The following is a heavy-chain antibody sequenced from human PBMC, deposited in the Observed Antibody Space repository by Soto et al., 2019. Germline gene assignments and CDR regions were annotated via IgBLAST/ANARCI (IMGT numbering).Heavy chain of an antibody. V-gene: IGHV1-18*01. Sequence: ASVKVSGKASGYTFTSYGISWVRQAPGQGLEWMGWISAYNGNTNYAQKLQGRVTMTTDTSTSTAYMELRSLRSDDTAVYYCARDLLGGWTDGMDVWGKGPRSPSPQ. CDR3: ARDLLGGWTDGMDV. D-gene: IGHD7-27*01. J-gene: IGHJ6*01. CDR2: ISAYNGNT. CDR1: GYTFTSYG.